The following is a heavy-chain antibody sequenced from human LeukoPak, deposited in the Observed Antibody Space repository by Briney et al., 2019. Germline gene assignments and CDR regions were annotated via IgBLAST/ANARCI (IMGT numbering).Heavy chain of an antibody. V-gene: IGHV3-30-3*01. D-gene: IGHD2-15*01. CDR1: ELTFINFA. CDR3: ARGSSVNRYFYALDV. J-gene: IGHJ6*02. Sequence: PGGSLRLSCTASELTFINFAMYWVRQAPGKGLELRAGITSDGNKKFHSDSVKGGFTISRDNFRNTLYLQMNSLRLEDTAVYYCARGSSVNRYFYALDVWGQGTTVTVSS. CDR2: ITSDGNKK.